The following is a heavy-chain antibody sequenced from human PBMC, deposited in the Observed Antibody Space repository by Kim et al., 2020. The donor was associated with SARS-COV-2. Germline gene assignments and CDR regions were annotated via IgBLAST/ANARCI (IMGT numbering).Heavy chain of an antibody. CDR3: SRIPNISGWPFDS. CDR2: IRYSGRT. Sequence: SETLSLTCTVSLDSINSDFWTWIRQPPGKGLEWIGYIRYSGRTEYNPSLRSRVAILLDPSKSHFSLKLSSVTAADTAVYFCSRIPNISGWPFDSWGQGILVTVTS. D-gene: IGHD6-19*01. J-gene: IGHJ4*02. CDR1: LDSINSDF. V-gene: IGHV4-59*01.